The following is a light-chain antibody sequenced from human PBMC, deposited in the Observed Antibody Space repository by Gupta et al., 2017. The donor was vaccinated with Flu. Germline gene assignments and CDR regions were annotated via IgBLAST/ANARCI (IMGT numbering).Light chain of an antibody. Sequence: QSVLTQPPSVSAAPGQTVTISCSGSYSSIGTNYVSWYQQLPGTAPKLLIYENNKRPSGIPDRFSGSKSDTSATLGITGLQTGDEADYYCGTWDSSLDAGVFGGGTILTVL. J-gene: IGLJ3*02. CDR2: ENN. CDR1: YSSIGTNY. V-gene: IGLV1-51*02. CDR3: GTWDSSLDAGV.